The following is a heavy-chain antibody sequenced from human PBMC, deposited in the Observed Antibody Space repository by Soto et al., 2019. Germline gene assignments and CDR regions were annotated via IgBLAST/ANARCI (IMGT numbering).Heavy chain of an antibody. CDR1: GGSISSYY. J-gene: IGHJ3*02. CDR3: ARGALDIVLVVAAQDASEI. Sequence: QVQLQESGPGLVKPSETLSLTCTVSGGSISSYYWSWIRQPPGKGLEWLGYIYYSGSTTYNPSRKSRVTISVDTSKNQFSLKLSSVTAADTAVYYCARGALDIVLVVAAQDASEIWGQGTMVTVSS. V-gene: IGHV4-59*01. D-gene: IGHD2-15*01. CDR2: IYYSGST.